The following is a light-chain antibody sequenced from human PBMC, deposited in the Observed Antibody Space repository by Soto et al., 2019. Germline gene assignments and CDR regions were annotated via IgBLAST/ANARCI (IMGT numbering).Light chain of an antibody. CDR3: QTWGAGFSVV. Sequence: QLVLTQSPSASASLGASVKLTCTLSSGHSSYAIAWHQQQPEKGPRYLMKVNTDGSHNKGDGIPDRFSGSSSGAERYLTISSLQSEDEADYNCQTWGAGFSVVFGGGTKLTVL. CDR2: VNTDGSH. J-gene: IGLJ2*01. CDR1: SGHSSYA. V-gene: IGLV4-69*01.